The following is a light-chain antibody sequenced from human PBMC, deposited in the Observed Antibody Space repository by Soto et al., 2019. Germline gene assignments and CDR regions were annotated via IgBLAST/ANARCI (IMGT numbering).Light chain of an antibody. CDR2: TAS. CDR3: QQSYSTLVT. CDR1: QNISIS. V-gene: IGKV1-39*01. Sequence: DIQLTQSPSSLSASVGDRVTITCRASQNISISLNWYQQKPGKAPKLLIYTASDLESGVPSRISGGGSGTEFTLSISSLQPEDFATYYCQQSYSTLVTFGPGTKVDIK. J-gene: IGKJ3*01.